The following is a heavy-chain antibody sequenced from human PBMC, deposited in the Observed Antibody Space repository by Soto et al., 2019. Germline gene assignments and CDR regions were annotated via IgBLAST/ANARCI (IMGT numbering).Heavy chain of an antibody. Sequence: PGGSMRLSCAASGFTFGSYHMAWVRQAPGKGLEWISAVSNDGHYKFYIDSVRGRFTVSRDNSNNMVYLEMSSLSADDTATYYCAKYTRMEQLGERWGQGNLVIVSS. V-gene: IGHV3-23*01. CDR2: VSNDGHYK. CDR1: GFTFGSYH. J-gene: IGHJ4*02. D-gene: IGHD1-1*01. CDR3: AKYTRMEQLGER.